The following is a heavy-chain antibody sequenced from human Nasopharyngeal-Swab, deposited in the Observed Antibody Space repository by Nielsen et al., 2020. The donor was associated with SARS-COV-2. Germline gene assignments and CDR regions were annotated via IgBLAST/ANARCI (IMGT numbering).Heavy chain of an antibody. D-gene: IGHD4-11*01. Sequence: GESLKISCAASGFRFDDYGMHWARQTPGKGLEWVSLICKDGGTTYYADSVKGRFTISRDNSKNTLYLQVNSLRTEDPALYYCAKETYNSTYYFFDSWGQGTLVTVSS. CDR1: GFRFDDYG. J-gene: IGHJ4*02. CDR3: AKETYNSTYYFFDS. CDR2: ICKDGGTT. V-gene: IGHV3-43*02.